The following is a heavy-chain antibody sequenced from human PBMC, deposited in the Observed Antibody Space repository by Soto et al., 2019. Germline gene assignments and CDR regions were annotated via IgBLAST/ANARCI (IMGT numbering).Heavy chain of an antibody. D-gene: IGHD6-13*01. J-gene: IGHJ4*02. V-gene: IGHV3-30-3*01. CDR2: ISYDGSNK. CDR1: GFTFSSYA. CDR3: ARDQQLVRSGGFGLDY. Sequence: GGSLRLSCAASGFTFSSYAMHWVRQAPGKGLEWVAVISYDGSNKYYADSVKGRFTISRDNSKNTLYLQMNSLRAEDTAVYYCARDQQLVRSGGFGLDYWGQGTLVTVSS.